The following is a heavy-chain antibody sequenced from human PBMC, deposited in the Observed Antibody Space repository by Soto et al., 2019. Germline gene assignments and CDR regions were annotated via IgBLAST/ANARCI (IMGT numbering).Heavy chain of an antibody. V-gene: IGHV4-31*03. CDR1: GVSLSSGGYY. J-gene: IGHJ4*02. Sequence: QVELQESGPGLVKPSETLSLTCSVSGVSLSSGGYYWSWIRQHPGKGLEWIGYIYYSGSTYYNPHLRSRVTLSVYTSKSQLSRKLSSVTAAGTSVFYCAHHFSGYRYCYDVSYDYWGQGHMNTVSS. D-gene: IGHD5-18*01. CDR3: AHHFSGYRYCYDVSYDY. CDR2: IYYSGST.